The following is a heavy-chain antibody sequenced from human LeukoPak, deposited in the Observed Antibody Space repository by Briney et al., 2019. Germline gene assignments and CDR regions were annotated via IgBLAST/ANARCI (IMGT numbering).Heavy chain of an antibody. V-gene: IGHV3-72*01. D-gene: IGHD3-22*01. CDR3: ARGSSGYYY. Sequence: TGGSLRLSCAASGFTFSDHYMDWVRQAPGKGLEWVGRTRNKANSYTTEYAASVKGRFTISRDDSKNSLYLQMNSLKTEDTAVYYCARGSSGYYYWGQGTLVTVSS. CDR2: TRNKANSYTT. J-gene: IGHJ4*02. CDR1: GFTFSDHY.